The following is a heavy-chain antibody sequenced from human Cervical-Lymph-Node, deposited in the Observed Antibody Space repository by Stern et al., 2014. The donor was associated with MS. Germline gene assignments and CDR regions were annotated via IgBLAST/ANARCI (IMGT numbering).Heavy chain of an antibody. J-gene: IGHJ4*02. Sequence: EVQLVESGGGLVQPGGSLRLSCAASGFTFSSYWLHWFRHAPGKGLVRVSSIDTDGGTTNYADSVKGRFAISRDNAENTLYLQMNSLRAEDTAVYYCARDSSGRDDFWGQGTLVTVSS. CDR2: IDTDGGTT. CDR1: GFTFSSYW. V-gene: IGHV3-74*01. CDR3: ARDSSGRDDF. D-gene: IGHD6-25*01.